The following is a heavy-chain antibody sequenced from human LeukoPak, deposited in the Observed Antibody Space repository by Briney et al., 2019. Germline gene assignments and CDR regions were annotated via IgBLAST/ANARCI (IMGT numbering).Heavy chain of an antibody. D-gene: IGHD5-12*01. CDR3: ASFGGSGYAYDAFDI. V-gene: IGHV4-4*07. CDR2: IYTSGST. CDR1: GGSITDYY. Sequence: SETLSLTCSVSGGSITDYYWSWIRQSAEKGLECIGRIYTSGSTNYNPSLKSRVTMSVDTSKNQFSPRLNSVTAADTGVYYCASFGGSGYAYDAFDIWGQGTMVTVSS. J-gene: IGHJ3*02.